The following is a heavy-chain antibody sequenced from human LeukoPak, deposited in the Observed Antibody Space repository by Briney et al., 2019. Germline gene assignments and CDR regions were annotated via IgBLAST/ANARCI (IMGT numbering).Heavy chain of an antibody. Sequence: GGSLRLSCAASGFTFSYYWMHWVRQAPGKGLVWVSRISNDGSDIRHADSVKGRFTVSRDNAKNTVYLQMDSLGVEDTAVYYCARDMDEDYSGNTLDYWGRGTLVTVSS. CDR1: GFTFSYYW. J-gene: IGHJ4*02. CDR2: ISNDGSDI. CDR3: ARDMDEDYSGNTLDY. D-gene: IGHD4-23*01. V-gene: IGHV3-74*01.